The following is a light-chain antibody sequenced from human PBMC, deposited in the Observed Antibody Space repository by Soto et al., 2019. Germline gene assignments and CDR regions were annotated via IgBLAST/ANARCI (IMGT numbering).Light chain of an antibody. CDR3: QQLNSYPQNT. Sequence: DIQLTQSPSFLSASVGDRVTITCRASQGISSYLAWYQQKPGKAPKLLIYAASTLQSGVPSRFSGSGSGTEFTLTISSLQPEDFATYDCQQLNSYPQNTFGQGTKLEIK. V-gene: IGKV1-9*01. CDR2: AAS. CDR1: QGISSY. J-gene: IGKJ2*01.